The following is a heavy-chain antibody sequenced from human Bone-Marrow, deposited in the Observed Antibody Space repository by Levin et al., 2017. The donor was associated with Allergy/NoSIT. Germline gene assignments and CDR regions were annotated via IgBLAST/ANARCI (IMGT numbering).Heavy chain of an antibody. CDR2: ISYDGSNK. CDR1: GFTFSSYA. D-gene: IGHD3-3*01. J-gene: IGHJ4*02. V-gene: IGHV3-30-3*01. CDR3: ARVFSAGPTIPDY. Sequence: GESLKISCAASGFTFSSYAMHWVRQAPGKGLEWVAVISYDGSNKYYADSVKGRFTISRDNSKNTLYLQMNSLRAEDTAVYYCARVFSAGPTIPDYWGQGTLVTVSS.